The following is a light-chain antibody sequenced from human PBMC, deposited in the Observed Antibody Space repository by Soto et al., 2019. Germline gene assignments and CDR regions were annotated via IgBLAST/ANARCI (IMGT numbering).Light chain of an antibody. CDR1: QSVFYSSNNKNY. V-gene: IGKV4-1*01. Sequence: DIVMTQSPDSLAVSLGERATINCKASQSVFYSSNNKNYLAWYQQKPGQPPKLLIYWASTRESGVPERFSGSGSGTDFTLTISSLQPVDVATYYCQRYDSAPLTFGGGTKVEIK. CDR3: QRYDSAPLT. J-gene: IGKJ4*01. CDR2: WAS.